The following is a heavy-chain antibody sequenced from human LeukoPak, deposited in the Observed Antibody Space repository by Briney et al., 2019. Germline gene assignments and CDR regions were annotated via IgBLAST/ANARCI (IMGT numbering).Heavy chain of an antibody. D-gene: IGHD3-10*01. Sequence: SVTVSCTASGGTFSSYAISWVRQAPGQGLEWMGGIIPIFGTANYAQKFQGRVTITADESTSTAYMELSSLRSEDTAVYYCARHYYGSGKGFDPWGQGTLVTVSS. CDR1: GGTFSSYA. CDR2: IIPIFGTA. CDR3: ARHYYGSGKGFDP. J-gene: IGHJ5*02. V-gene: IGHV1-69*13.